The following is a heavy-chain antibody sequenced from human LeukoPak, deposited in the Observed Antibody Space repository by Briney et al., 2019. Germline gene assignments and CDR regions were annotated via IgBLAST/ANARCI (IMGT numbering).Heavy chain of an antibody. J-gene: IGHJ4*02. Sequence: EGSLRLSCAASGFPFSDYYMNWIRQAPGKGLEWVAVISYDGSDKYYADSVKGRFTISRDNSKNTLYLQMNSLRAEDTAVYYCAKDDHYGSGSFPTDYWGQGTLVTVAS. CDR1: GFPFSDYY. CDR3: AKDDHYGSGSFPTDY. V-gene: IGHV3-30*18. D-gene: IGHD3-10*01. CDR2: ISYDGSDK.